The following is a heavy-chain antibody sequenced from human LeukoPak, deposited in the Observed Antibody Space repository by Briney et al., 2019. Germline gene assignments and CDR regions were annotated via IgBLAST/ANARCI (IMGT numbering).Heavy chain of an antibody. V-gene: IGHV3-7*01. CDR3: ARDLGSYTSGWYMGFDY. CDR2: IKQDRSEK. CDR1: GFTFTNYW. J-gene: IGHJ4*02. D-gene: IGHD6-19*01. Sequence: PGGSLRLSCAASGFTFTNYWMSWVRQAPGKGLELVANIKQDRSEKYYVDSVKGRFTISRDNAKNSLYLQVNSLRAEDTAIYYCARDLGSYTSGWYMGFDYWGQGTLVTVSS.